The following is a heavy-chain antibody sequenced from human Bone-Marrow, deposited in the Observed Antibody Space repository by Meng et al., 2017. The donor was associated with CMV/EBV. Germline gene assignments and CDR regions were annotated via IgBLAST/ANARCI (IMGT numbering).Heavy chain of an antibody. Sequence: KASGYNFIDYHMHWVRQAPGQGLEWIGIINPDGGNTKYGQKFQGRVTVTRDTPTSTLYMELSSLTSDDTAVYYCAREPRGGVGSGAYWGQGTLVTVSS. V-gene: IGHV1-46*01. D-gene: IGHD3-16*01. CDR1: GYNFIDYH. CDR3: AREPRGGVGSGAY. CDR2: INPDGGNT. J-gene: IGHJ4*02.